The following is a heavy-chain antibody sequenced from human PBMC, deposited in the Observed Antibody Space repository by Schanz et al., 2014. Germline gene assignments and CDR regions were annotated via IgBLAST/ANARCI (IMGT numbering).Heavy chain of an antibody. Sequence: QVQLQESGPGLVKPSETLSLTCTVSGGSMSSFYWNWIRQPAGKGLEWIGRISTSGSTNYNPSLRIRVSMSIGTSKTPFSLRLSSLTAADTAVYYCATWRGDDSGGHGQFDYWGQGALVTVSS. V-gene: IGHV4-4*07. CDR1: GGSMSSFY. CDR3: ATWRGDDSGGHGQFDY. CDR2: ISTSGST. D-gene: IGHD3-22*01. J-gene: IGHJ4*02.